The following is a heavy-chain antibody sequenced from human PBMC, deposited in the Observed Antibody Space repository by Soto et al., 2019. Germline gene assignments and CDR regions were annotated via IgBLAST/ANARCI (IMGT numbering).Heavy chain of an antibody. CDR3: ARVTVAARPRWYNWFDP. J-gene: IGHJ5*02. V-gene: IGHV1-8*01. D-gene: IGHD2-21*02. CDR2: MNPNSGET. CDR1: GYTFTDYD. Sequence: QEQLVQSGAEVKKPGASVKVSCKTYGYTFTDYDINCVRQATGQVLEWIGWMNPNSGETGYAQKLQGRVTMTRRASLSTAYLELSSLRSEDTAVYYCARVTVAARPRWYNWFDPWGQGTLVTVSS.